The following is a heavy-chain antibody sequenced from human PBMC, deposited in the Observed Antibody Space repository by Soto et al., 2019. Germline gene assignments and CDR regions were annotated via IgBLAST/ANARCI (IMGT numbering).Heavy chain of an antibody. D-gene: IGHD5-18*01. CDR3: AKALGTALVPFDY. CDR2: ISGSGGST. CDR1: GVTFSSYA. V-gene: IGHV3-23*01. J-gene: IGHJ4*02. Sequence: GGSLRLSCAASGVTFSSYAMNWVRQAPGKGLEWVSAISGSGGSTYYADSVKGRFTISRDNSKNTLYLQMNSLRAEDTAVYYCAKALGTALVPFDYWGQGTLVTVSS.